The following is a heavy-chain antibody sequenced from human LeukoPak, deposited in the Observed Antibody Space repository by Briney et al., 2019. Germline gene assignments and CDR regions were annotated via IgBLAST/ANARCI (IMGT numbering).Heavy chain of an antibody. V-gene: IGHV3-30-3*01. CDR3: AKDRSGSYLYDAFDI. J-gene: IGHJ3*02. Sequence: GGSLRLSCAASGFTFSSYAMHWVRQAPGKGLEWVAVISYDGSNKYYADSVKGRFTISRDNSENTLYLQMNSLRAEDTAVYYCAKDRSGSYLYDAFDIWGQGTMVTVSS. CDR1: GFTFSSYA. CDR2: ISYDGSNK. D-gene: IGHD1-26*01.